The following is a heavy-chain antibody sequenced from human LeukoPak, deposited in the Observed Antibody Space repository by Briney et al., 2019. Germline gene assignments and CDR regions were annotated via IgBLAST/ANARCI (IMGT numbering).Heavy chain of an antibody. J-gene: IGHJ6*02. V-gene: IGHV4-59*01. CDR1: SCSFSSYY. Sequence: SETLSLTCTVSSCSFSSYYWSCIRQPPGKGLEWIGYICYSGSTNYNPSLERRVTISVDTSKSQFSLKLSSETAADTAMYYCARVTTYYYDSSGPPGGMDVWGQGTAVTVSS. D-gene: IGHD3-22*01. CDR2: ICYSGST. CDR3: ARVTTYYYDSSGPPGGMDV.